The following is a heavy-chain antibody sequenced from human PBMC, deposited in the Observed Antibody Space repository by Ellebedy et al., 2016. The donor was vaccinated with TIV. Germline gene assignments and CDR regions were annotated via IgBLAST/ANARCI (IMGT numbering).Heavy chain of an antibody. J-gene: IGHJ4*02. Sequence: GESLKISCAASGFTFTNYSMNWVRQAPGKGLEWVSSISRGNTYIYYADSVKGRFTISRDNANNSLYLQMDSLRVEDTAVYYCARGRRDYWGQGILVTVSS. CDR2: ISRGNTYI. CDR1: GFTFTNYS. V-gene: IGHV3-21*01. CDR3: ARGRRDY.